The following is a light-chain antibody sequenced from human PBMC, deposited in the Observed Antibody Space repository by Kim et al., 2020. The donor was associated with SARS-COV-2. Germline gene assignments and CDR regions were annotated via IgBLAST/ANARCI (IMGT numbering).Light chain of an antibody. Sequence: DIQMTQSPSTLSASVGDRVTITCRASQSISSWLAWYQQKPGKAPKILIYRASTLQGGVPSRFSDSGSGTEFTLTISSLQPDDVATYYCQQYHSYSLTFGGGTKVEIK. CDR1: QSISSW. V-gene: IGKV1-5*03. J-gene: IGKJ4*01. CDR3: QQYHSYSLT. CDR2: RAS.